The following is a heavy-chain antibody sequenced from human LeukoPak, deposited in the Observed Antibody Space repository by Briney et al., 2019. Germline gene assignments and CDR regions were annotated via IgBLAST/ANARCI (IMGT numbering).Heavy chain of an antibody. D-gene: IGHD3-3*01. Sequence: GESLRLSCAASGFTFSSYAMHWVRQAPGKGLEWVAVISYDGSNKYYADSVKGRFTISRDNSKNTLYLQMNSLRAEDTAVYYCARDILNPRITIFGHLDYWGQGTLVTVSS. J-gene: IGHJ4*02. CDR2: ISYDGSNK. CDR3: ARDILNPRITIFGHLDY. CDR1: GFTFSSYA. V-gene: IGHV3-30-3*01.